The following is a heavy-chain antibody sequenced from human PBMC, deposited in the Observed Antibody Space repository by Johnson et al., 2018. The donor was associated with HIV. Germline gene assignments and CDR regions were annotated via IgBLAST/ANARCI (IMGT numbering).Heavy chain of an antibody. CDR1: GFTVSSNY. D-gene: IGHD2-21*01. V-gene: IGHV3-53*01. CDR2: FYSGGST. Sequence: VQLVESGGGLIQPGGSLRVSCAASGFTVSSNYMSWVRQAPGKGLEWVAGFYSGGSTYYADAVKGRVIIARDNSKNTRYLQMNSLRSEDTAVYYCVCLRVSLSAFDIWGQGTMVTVSS. CDR3: VCLRVSLSAFDI. J-gene: IGHJ3*02.